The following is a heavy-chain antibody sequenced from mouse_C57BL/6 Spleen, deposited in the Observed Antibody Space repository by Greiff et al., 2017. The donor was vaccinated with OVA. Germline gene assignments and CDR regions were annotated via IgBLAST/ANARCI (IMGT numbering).Heavy chain of an antibody. CDR2: ISYDGSN. V-gene: IGHV3-6*01. Sequence: EVKLMESGPGLVKPSQSLSLTCSVPGYSITSGYYWNWIRQFPGNKLEWMGYISYDGSNNYNPSLKNRISVTRDTSKNQFFLKLNSVTTEDTATYYCARGYHGTGAFAYWGQGTLVTVSA. J-gene: IGHJ3*01. CDR3: ARGYHGTGAFAY. CDR1: GYSITSGYY. D-gene: IGHD1-1*01.